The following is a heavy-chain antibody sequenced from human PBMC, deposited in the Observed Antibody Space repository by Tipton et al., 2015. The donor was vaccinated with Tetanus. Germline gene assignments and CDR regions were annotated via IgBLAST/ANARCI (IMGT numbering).Heavy chain of an antibody. D-gene: IGHD1-26*01. J-gene: IGHJ5*02. V-gene: IGHV3-74*01. Sequence: SLRLSCAASGFTSSSYWMHWVRQAPGKGLVWVSRINSDGSSTSCADSVKGRFTISRDNAKNTLYLQMNSLRADDTALYYCAREGSSGWFDPWGRGTLVTVSS. CDR2: INSDGSST. CDR3: AREGSSGWFDP. CDR1: GFTSSSYW.